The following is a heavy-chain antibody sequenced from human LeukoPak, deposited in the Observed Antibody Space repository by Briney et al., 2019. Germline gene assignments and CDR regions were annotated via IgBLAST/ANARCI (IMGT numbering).Heavy chain of an antibody. V-gene: IGHV4-4*07. CDR1: GGSISSYY. Sequence: SETLSLTCTVSGGSISSYYWSWIRQPAGKGLEWIGRIYTSGTTNYNPSLQSRVTISVDTSNKQFSLRLRSVTAADTAVYYCARDAPNDYWGQGTLVTVSS. CDR2: IYTSGTT. J-gene: IGHJ4*02. CDR3: ARDAPNDY.